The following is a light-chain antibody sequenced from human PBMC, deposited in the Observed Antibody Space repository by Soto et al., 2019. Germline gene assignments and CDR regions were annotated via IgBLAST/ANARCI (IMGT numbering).Light chain of an antibody. CDR2: DVT. CDR1: SSDIGGYHY. V-gene: IGLV2-8*01. Sequence: QSVLAQPPSASGSPGQSVTISCSGTSSDIGGYHYVSWYQQHPGKAPKLVIYDVTERPSGVPDRFYGSKSGNTASLPVTGLQAEDEADYYCSSYAGSRNVIFGGGTKRTVL. CDR3: SSYAGSRNVI. J-gene: IGLJ2*01.